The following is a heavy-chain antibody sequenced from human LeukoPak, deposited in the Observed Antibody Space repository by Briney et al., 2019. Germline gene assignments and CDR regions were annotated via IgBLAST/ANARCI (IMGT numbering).Heavy chain of an antibody. CDR3: ASYVLRYFDWLLKPYAFDI. CDR2: IYSGGST. J-gene: IGHJ3*02. V-gene: IGHV3-66*01. Sequence: GGSLRLSCAASGFTVSSNYMSWVRQAPGKGLEWVSVIYSGGSTYYADPVKGRFTISRDNSKNTLYLQMNSLRAEDTAVYYCASYVLRYFDWLLKPYAFDIWGQGTMVTVSS. CDR1: GFTVSSNY. D-gene: IGHD3-9*01.